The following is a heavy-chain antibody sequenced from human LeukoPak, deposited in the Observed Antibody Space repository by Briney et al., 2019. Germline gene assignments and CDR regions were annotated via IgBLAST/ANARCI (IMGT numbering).Heavy chain of an antibody. Sequence: GGSLRLSCAASGFTFSSYWMTWVRQAPGKGLEWVANIKQDGSEKYYVDSVKGRFTISRDNAKNSLYLQMNSLRAEDTAVYYCARDRILSGGWFDPWGQGTLVTVSS. CDR2: IKQDGSEK. D-gene: IGHD2-8*02. V-gene: IGHV3-7*01. CDR1: GFTFSSYW. CDR3: ARDRILSGGWFDP. J-gene: IGHJ5*02.